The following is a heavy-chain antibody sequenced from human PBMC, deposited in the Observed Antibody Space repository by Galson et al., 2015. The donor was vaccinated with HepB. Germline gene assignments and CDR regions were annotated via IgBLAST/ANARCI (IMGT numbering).Heavy chain of an antibody. CDR3: ATLVGANLAMDV. CDR2: FDPEDGET. V-gene: IGHV1-24*01. CDR1: GYALSELS. J-gene: IGHJ6*02. Sequence: SVKVSCKVSGYALSELSMHWVRQAPGKGLEWMGGFDPEDGETIYAQKFQGRVTMTEDTSTDTAYMELSSLRSEDTAVYYCATLVGANLAMDVWGQGTTVTVSS. D-gene: IGHD1-26*01.